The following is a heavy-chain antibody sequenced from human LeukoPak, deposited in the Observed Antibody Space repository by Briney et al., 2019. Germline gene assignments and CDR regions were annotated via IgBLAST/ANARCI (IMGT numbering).Heavy chain of an antibody. Sequence: SVKVSCKASGDTFSSYAISWVRQAPGQGLEWMGGSIPMFGTANYAQKFQGRVTITADESTSTAYMDLSSLRSEDTAVYYCARGGITMVRVVITPYYFDYWGQGTLVTVSS. V-gene: IGHV1-69*13. CDR2: SIPMFGTA. CDR3: ARGGITMVRVVITPYYFDY. J-gene: IGHJ4*02. CDR1: GDTFSSYA. D-gene: IGHD3-10*01.